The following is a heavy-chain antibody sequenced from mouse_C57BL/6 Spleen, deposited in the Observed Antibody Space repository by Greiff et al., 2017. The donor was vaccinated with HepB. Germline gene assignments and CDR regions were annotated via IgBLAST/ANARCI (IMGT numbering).Heavy chain of an antibody. CDR1: GFNIKDYY. CDR2: IDPEDGDT. D-gene: IGHD1-1*01. CDR3: VTTVVSEGLAY. J-gene: IGHJ3*01. Sequence: EVQLQQSGAELVRPGASVKLSCTASGFNIKDYYMHWVKQRPEQGLEWIGRIDPEDGDTEYAPQFQGTAPMTADTSSNTAYLQLSSLTSEDTAVYYCVTTVVSEGLAYWGQGTLVTVSA. V-gene: IGHV14-1*01.